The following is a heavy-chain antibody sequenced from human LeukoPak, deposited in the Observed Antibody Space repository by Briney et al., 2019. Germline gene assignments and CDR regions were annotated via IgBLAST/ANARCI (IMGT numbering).Heavy chain of an antibody. CDR3: ARHGLGDGYNHLERYYFDY. D-gene: IGHD5-24*01. V-gene: IGHV3-23*01. J-gene: IGHJ4*02. CDR2: ISGSGGST. Sequence: GGSLRLSCAASGFTFSSYAMSWVRQAPGKGLEWVSAISGSGGSTYYADSVKGRFTISRDNSKNTLYLQMNSLRSEDTAVYYCARHGLGDGYNHLERYYFDYWGQGTLVTVSS. CDR1: GFTFSSYA.